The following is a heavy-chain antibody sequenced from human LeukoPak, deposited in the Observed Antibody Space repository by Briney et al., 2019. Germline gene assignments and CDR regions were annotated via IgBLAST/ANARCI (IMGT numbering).Heavy chain of an antibody. CDR1: GFTFSTYE. J-gene: IGHJ3*02. CDR2: ISSSGSIK. V-gene: IGHV3-48*03. Sequence: HPGGPLRLSCAASGFTFSTYEMNWVRQAPGKGLERISFISSSGSIKYYADSLKGRFTISRDNAKNSLYLQMNSLRAEDTAVYYCASPWRSSGWYAFDIWGQGTMVTVSS. D-gene: IGHD6-19*01. CDR3: ASPWRSSGWYAFDI.